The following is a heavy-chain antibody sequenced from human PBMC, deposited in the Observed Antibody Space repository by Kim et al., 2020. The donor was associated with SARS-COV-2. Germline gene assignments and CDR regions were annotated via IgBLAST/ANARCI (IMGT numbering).Heavy chain of an antibody. Sequence: ASVKVSCKASGYTFTSYAMHWVRQAPGQRLEWMGWINAGNGNTKYSQKFQGRVTITRDTSASTAYMELSSLRSEDTAVYYCARARGREQWLPQFDYWGQGTLVTVSS. J-gene: IGHJ4*02. CDR2: INAGNGNT. CDR3: ARARGREQWLPQFDY. CDR1: GYTFTSYA. V-gene: IGHV1-3*01. D-gene: IGHD6-19*01.